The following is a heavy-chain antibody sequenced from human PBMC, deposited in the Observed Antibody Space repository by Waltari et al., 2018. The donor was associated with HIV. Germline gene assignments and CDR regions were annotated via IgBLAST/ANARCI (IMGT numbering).Heavy chain of an antibody. J-gene: IGHJ2*01. D-gene: IGHD2-15*01. CDR2: INTSGGST. Sequence: QVQLVQSGAEVKKPGASVKVSCKASGYILTRYYMHWVRQTPGQGREGMGIINTSGGSTTYTQKFQGRVTMTRDTSTSTVYMELRSLTSEDTAVYYCAKAGGGLDLWGRGTLVSVSS. CDR3: AKAGGGLDL. CDR1: GYILTRYY. V-gene: IGHV1-46*01.